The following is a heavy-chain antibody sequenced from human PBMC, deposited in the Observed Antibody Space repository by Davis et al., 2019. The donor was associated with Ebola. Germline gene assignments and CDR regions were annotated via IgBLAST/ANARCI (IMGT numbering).Heavy chain of an antibody. V-gene: IGHV5-51*01. CDR1: GYTFPSHW. Sequence: GESLKISCKGSGYTFPSHWIGWVRQMPGKGLEWMGIIYTGDSDTRYSPSFRGQVTFSADKSIKTAFLQWSSLKASDTAMYYCASLRRTITGMDDAFDIWGQGTMVTVSS. D-gene: IGHD1-20*01. J-gene: IGHJ3*02. CDR2: IYTGDSDT. CDR3: ASLRRTITGMDDAFDI.